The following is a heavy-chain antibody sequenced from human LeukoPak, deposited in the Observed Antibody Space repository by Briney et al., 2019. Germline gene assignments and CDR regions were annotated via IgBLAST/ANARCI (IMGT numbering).Heavy chain of an antibody. V-gene: IGHV3-23*01. CDR1: GFTFSSYA. CDR2: ISGSGGST. CDR3: AKAGALAVAENFDY. Sequence: PGGSLRLSCAASGFTFSSYAMSWVRQAPGKGLEGVTAISGSGGSTYYADSVKGRFTISRDNSKNTLYLQMNSLRAEDTAVYYCAKAGALAVAENFDYWGQGTLVTVSS. D-gene: IGHD6-19*01. J-gene: IGHJ4*02.